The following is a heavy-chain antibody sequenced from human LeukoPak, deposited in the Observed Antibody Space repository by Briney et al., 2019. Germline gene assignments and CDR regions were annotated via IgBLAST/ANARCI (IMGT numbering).Heavy chain of an antibody. V-gene: IGHV4-39*01. Sequence: PSETLSLTCTVSGGSISSSSYYWGWIRQPPGQGLEWIGSIYYSGSTYYNPSLKSRVTISVDTSKNQFSLKLSSVTAADTAVYYCARLGSSSWYVGYWGQGTLVTVSS. J-gene: IGHJ4*02. CDR2: IYYSGST. CDR3: ARLGSSSWYVGY. CDR1: GGSISSSSYY. D-gene: IGHD6-13*01.